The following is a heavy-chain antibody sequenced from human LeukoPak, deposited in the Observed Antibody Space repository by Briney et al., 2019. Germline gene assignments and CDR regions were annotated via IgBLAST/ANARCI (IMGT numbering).Heavy chain of an antibody. Sequence: GGSLRLSCAASGFTFDYSAMTWVRQAPEKGLEWVSTINTGDITFYAHSVKGRFTISRDNSKNALFLQMNSLRAEDTAIYYCVKGGFTYYDDWGQGTLVTVSS. J-gene: IGHJ4*02. CDR3: VKGGFTYYDD. V-gene: IGHV3-23*01. CDR1: GFTFDYSA. CDR2: INTGDIT. D-gene: IGHD3-22*01.